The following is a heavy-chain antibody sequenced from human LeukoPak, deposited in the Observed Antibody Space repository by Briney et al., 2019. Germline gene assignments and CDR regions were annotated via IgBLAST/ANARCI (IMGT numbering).Heavy chain of an antibody. CDR3: ARHGTDGYNVPTYYFDY. V-gene: IGHV4-59*08. CDR2: IYYSGST. D-gene: IGHD5-24*01. J-gene: IGHJ4*02. Sequence: PSETLSLTCTVSGGSISSYYWSWIRQPPGKGLEWIGYIYYSGSTNYNPSLKSRVTISVDTSKNQFSLKLSSVTAADTAVYYCARHGTDGYNVPTYYFDYWGQGTLVTVSS. CDR1: GGSISSYY.